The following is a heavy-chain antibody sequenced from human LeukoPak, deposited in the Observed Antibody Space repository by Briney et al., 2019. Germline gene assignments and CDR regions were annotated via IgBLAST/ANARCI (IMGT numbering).Heavy chain of an antibody. CDR2: ISGSGGST. D-gene: IGHD2-21*01. Sequence: GGSLRLSCAASGFTFSSYGMSWVRQAPGKGLEWVSAISGSGGSTYYADSVKGRFTISRDNSKNTLFQQMSSLRAEDTAVYFCAKAPVTSCRGAYCYPFDSWGQGTLVTVSS. CDR3: AKAPVTSCRGAYCYPFDS. V-gene: IGHV3-23*01. J-gene: IGHJ4*02. CDR1: GFTFSSYG.